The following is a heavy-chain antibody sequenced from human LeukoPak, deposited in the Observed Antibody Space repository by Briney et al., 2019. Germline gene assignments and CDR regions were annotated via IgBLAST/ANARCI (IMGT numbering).Heavy chain of an antibody. Sequence: PGRSLRLSCAASGFTFSSYGMHWVRQAPGKGLEWVAVISYDGSNKYYADSVKGRFTISRDNSKNTLYLQMNSLRAEDTAVYYCAKVDTAMVGYFSYWGQGTLVTVSS. D-gene: IGHD5-18*01. CDR3: AKVDTAMVGYFSY. CDR1: GFTFSSYG. CDR2: ISYDGSNK. J-gene: IGHJ4*02. V-gene: IGHV3-30*18.